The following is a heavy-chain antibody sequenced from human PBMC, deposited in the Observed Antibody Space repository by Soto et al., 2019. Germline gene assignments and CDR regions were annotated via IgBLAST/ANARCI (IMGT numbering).Heavy chain of an antibody. Sequence: QAQLVQSGAEVKKPGASVKVSCKASGYTFYSHSISWVRQAPGQGLEWMGRISADNSHTKYAQKFRGRVTMTTDTSTSTVYMELRNLRSDDTAVYYCARCIQQDYYYGMDVWGQGTTVTVSS. D-gene: IGHD5-18*01. V-gene: IGHV1-18*01. CDR3: ARCIQQDYYYGMDV. J-gene: IGHJ6*02. CDR1: GYTFYSHS. CDR2: ISADNSHT.